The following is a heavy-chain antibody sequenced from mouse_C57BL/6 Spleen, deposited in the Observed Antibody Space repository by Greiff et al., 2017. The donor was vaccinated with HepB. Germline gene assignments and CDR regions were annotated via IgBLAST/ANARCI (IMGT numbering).Heavy chain of an antibody. CDR1: GFSLTSYG. Sequence: VQVVESGPGLVQPSQSLSITCTVSGFSLTSYGVHWVRQSPGKGLEWLGVIWSGGSTDYNAAFISRLSISKDNSKSQVFFKMNSLQADDTAIYYCARNSGDYDAWFAYWGQGTLVTVSA. CDR3: ARNSGDYDAWFAY. CDR2: IWSGGST. D-gene: IGHD2-4*01. V-gene: IGHV2-2*01. J-gene: IGHJ3*01.